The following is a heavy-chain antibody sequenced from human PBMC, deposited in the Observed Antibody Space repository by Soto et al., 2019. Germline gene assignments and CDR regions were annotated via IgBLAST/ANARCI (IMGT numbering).Heavy chain of an antibody. CDR3: ARPLVAPVAGPYYYGMDV. V-gene: IGHV3-33*01. D-gene: IGHD6-19*01. CDR1: GFTFNTYG. J-gene: IGHJ6*02. Sequence: PEGSLRLSCAASGFTFNTYGFNWVRQAPGKGLEWVAVIWYDGNTKYYADSVKGRFTISRDNLKNTLYLQMNSLTADDTAVYYCARPLVAPVAGPYYYGMDVWGQGTTVTVSS. CDR2: IWYDGNTK.